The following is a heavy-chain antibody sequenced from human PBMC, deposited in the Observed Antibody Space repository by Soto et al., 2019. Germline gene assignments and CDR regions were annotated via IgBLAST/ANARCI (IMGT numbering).Heavy chain of an antibody. CDR2: IYYSGST. D-gene: IGHD3-10*01. Sequence: SETLSLTCTVSGGSISSGGYYWSWIRQPPGKGLEWIGYIYYSGSTYYNPSLKSRVTISVDTSKNQFSLKLSSVTAADTAVYYCARYGSGSSVWFDPWGQGTLVTVSS. V-gene: IGHV4-30-4*02. J-gene: IGHJ5*02. CDR3: ARYGSGSSVWFDP. CDR1: GGSISSGGYY.